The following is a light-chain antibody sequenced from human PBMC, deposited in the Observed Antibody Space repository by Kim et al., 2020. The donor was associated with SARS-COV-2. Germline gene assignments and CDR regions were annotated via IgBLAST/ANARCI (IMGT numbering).Light chain of an antibody. CDR2: WAS. V-gene: IGKV4-1*01. Sequence: RATLKCKSSQTVVYNSNNKNYLAWYQQKPGQAPKLLIYWASIRESGVSDRFSGSGSETDFTLTISSLQAEDVAVYYCQQYYSTPPSFGQGTKLEIK. CDR1: QTVVYNSNNKNY. J-gene: IGKJ2*03. CDR3: QQYYSTPPS.